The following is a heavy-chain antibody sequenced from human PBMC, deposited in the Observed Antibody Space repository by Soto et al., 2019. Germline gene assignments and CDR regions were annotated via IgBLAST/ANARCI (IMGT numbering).Heavy chain of an antibody. CDR3: AKAPTKWRGGYYGMDV. Sequence: EVQLLESGGGLVQPGGSLRLSCAASGFTFSNYAMSWVRQVPGKGLEWVSAISGSGATTYYADSVQGRFTISRDNSKNTLYLQLNSLRAEDTAVYYYAKAPTKWRGGYYGMDVWGQGTTVTVSS. J-gene: IGHJ6*02. CDR2: ISGSGATT. V-gene: IGHV3-23*01. CDR1: GFTFSNYA. D-gene: IGHD3-10*01.